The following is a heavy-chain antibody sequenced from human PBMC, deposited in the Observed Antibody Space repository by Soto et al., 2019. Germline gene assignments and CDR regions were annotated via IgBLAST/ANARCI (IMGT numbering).Heavy chain of an antibody. CDR3: ARVDATMIYFDH. CDR1: GGSIRSRDDY. D-gene: IGHD3-22*01. CDR2: IFYSGTA. J-gene: IGHJ4*02. Sequence: QVQLQESGPGLVKPSQTLSLTCTVSGGSIRSRDDYWGWIRQHPGKGLEWIGYIFYSGTAYYNPSLKSRVTISVDTSKNEFSLKLSSVTAADTAVYYCARVDATMIYFDHWGQGILVTVSS. V-gene: IGHV4-31*03.